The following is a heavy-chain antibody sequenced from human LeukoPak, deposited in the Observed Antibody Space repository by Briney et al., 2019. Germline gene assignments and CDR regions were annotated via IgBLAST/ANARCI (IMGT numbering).Heavy chain of an antibody. CDR2: IYYSGST. D-gene: IGHD5-12*01. V-gene: IGHV4-31*03. CDR3: ARYSGYDSGDRVFDY. CDR1: GGSISSGGYY. J-gene: IGHJ4*02. Sequence: SETLSLTCTVSGGSISSGGYYWSWIRQHPGKGLEWIGYIYYSGSTYYNPSLKSRVTISVDTSKNQFSLKLSSVTAADTAVYYCARYSGYDSGDRVFDYWGQGTLVTVSS.